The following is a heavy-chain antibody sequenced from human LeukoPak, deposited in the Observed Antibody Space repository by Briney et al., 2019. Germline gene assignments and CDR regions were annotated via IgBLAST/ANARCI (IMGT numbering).Heavy chain of an antibody. CDR1: GGFFRGYY. CDR3: SSRPTMVRGVPSPFDP. Sequence: PSETLSLTCAVYGGFFRGYYWSWIRQPPGKGLERIGTIYYSGSTYYNPSLKSRVTISVDTSKNQFSLKLSSVTAADTAVYYCSSRPTMVRGVPSPFDPWGQGTLVTVSS. CDR2: IYYSGST. D-gene: IGHD3-10*01. J-gene: IGHJ5*02. V-gene: IGHV4-34*03.